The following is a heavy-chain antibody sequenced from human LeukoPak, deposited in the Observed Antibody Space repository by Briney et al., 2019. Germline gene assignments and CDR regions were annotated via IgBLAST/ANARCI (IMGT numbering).Heavy chain of an antibody. Sequence: TLSLTCAVSGGSISSGGYSWSWIRQPPGKGLEWIGYVYHSGSTYYNPSLKSRVTISVDRSKNQFSLKLSSVTAADTAVYYCAREHTGWFDPWGQGTLVTVSS. CDR1: GGSISSGGYS. V-gene: IGHV4-30-2*01. CDR3: AREHTGWFDP. D-gene: IGHD2-21*01. J-gene: IGHJ5*02. CDR2: VYHSGST.